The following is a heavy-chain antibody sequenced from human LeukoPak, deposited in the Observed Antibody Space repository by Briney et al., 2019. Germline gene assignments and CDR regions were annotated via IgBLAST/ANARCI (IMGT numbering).Heavy chain of an antibody. D-gene: IGHD3-16*01. CDR2: IWSNGNNK. Sequence: GRSLSLSCAQPLFSALACVPQSGCQAPGKGLEWVGVIWSNGNNKYYADSVKGRFTISRDNSKNTLYLQMDSLRAKDTYVYYCKKDLSPYPRAYWGQGTLVTVSS. CDR3: KKDLSPYPRAY. CDR1: LFSALACV. J-gene: IGHJ4*02. V-gene: IGHV3-33*03.